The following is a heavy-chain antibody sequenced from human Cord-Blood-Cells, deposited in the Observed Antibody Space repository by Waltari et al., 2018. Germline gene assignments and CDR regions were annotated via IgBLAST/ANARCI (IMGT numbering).Heavy chain of an antibody. J-gene: IGHJ4*02. Sequence: QVQLVQSGAEVQKPGASVKVPCKASGYPSTGSYLHWVRRAPGEGPEWMGWINPNRGGTNYAQKFQGRVTMTRDTSISTAYMELSRLRSDDTAVYYCAREVTITMVRGVNPFDYWGQGTLVTVSS. CDR3: AREVTITMVRGVNPFDY. CDR1: GYPSTGSY. D-gene: IGHD3-10*01. CDR2: INPNRGGT. V-gene: IGHV1-2*02.